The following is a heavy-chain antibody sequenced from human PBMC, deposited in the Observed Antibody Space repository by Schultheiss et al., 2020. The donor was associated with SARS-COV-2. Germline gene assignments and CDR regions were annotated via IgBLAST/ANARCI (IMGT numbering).Heavy chain of an antibody. CDR1: GGSFSGYY. CDR3: ARDLPPYSSSEEYYYGMDV. CDR2: INHSGST. D-gene: IGHD6-6*01. V-gene: IGHV4-34*01. J-gene: IGHJ6*02. Sequence: SETLSLTCAVYGGSFSGYYWGWIRQPPGKGLEWIGEINHSGSTNYNPSLKSRVTISVDKSKNQFSLKLSSVTAADTAVYYCARDLPPYSSSEEYYYGMDVWGQGTTVTVSS.